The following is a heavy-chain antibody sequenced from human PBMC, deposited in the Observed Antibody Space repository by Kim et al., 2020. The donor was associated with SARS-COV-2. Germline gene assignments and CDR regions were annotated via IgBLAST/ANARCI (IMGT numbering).Heavy chain of an antibody. J-gene: IGHJ6*02. CDR3: ASSWTVRGGMDV. V-gene: IGHV3-7*01. D-gene: IGHD3-10*01. Sequence: KYHVYSVKGRISITRDNAKSSLYLQMTTLRAEETAVYYCASSWTVRGGMDVWGQGTTVTVSS. CDR2: K.